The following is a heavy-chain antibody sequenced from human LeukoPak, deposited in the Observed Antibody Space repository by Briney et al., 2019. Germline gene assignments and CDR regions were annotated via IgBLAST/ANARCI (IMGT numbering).Heavy chain of an antibody. Sequence: SETLSLTCAVYGGSFSGYYWSWIRQPPGKGLEWIGEINHSGSTNYNPSLKSRVTISVDTSKNQFSLKLSSVTAADTAVYYCARASSSYYDSSGYVDYWGQGTLVTVSS. CDR2: INHSGST. CDR1: GGSFSGYY. D-gene: IGHD3-22*01. V-gene: IGHV4-34*01. J-gene: IGHJ4*02. CDR3: ARASSSYYDSSGYVDY.